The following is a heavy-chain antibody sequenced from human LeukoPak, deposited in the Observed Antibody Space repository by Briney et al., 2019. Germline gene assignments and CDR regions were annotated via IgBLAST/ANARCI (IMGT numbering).Heavy chain of an antibody. CDR1: GASISTHY. CDR2: FCYSGRT. D-gene: IGHD5-18*01. CDR3: ARAGGVHDTPMDLDY. V-gene: IGHV4-59*11. Sequence: SETLSLTCTVSGASISTHYWSWIRQPPGKGLEWIGDFCYSGRTNYNPSLKSRVTISVDTSKNQFSLKLSSVTAADTAVYYCARAGGVHDTPMDLDYWGQGTLVTVSP. J-gene: IGHJ4*02.